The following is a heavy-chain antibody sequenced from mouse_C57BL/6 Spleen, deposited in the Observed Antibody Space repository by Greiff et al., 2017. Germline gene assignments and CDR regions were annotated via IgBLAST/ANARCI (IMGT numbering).Heavy chain of an antibody. CDR2: INHSSGYT. V-gene: IGHV1-7*01. CDR3: AREDGSSYSAMDY. J-gene: IGHJ4*01. D-gene: IGHD1-1*01. Sequence: VHLVESGAELAKPGASLKLSCKASGFTFSSYWMHWVNQRPGQGLEWIGYINHSSGYTKYNQKFKDKATLTADKTSSTAYMQLSSLTYEDSAVYYSAREDGSSYSAMDYWGQGTSVTVSS. CDR1: GFTFSSYW.